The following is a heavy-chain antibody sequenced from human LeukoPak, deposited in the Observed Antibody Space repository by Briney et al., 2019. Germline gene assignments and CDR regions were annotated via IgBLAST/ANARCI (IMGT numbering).Heavy chain of an antibody. CDR1: GFTFSSYS. V-gene: IGHV3-21*01. CDR2: ISSSSYI. Sequence: GGSLRLSCAASGFTFSSYSMNWVRQAPGKGLEWVSSISSSSYIYYADSVKGRFTISRDNAKNSLYLQMNSLRAEDTAVYYCATSPHCSSTSCYRGSFDYWGQGTLVTVSS. CDR3: ATSPHCSSTSCYRGSFDY. D-gene: IGHD2-2*02. J-gene: IGHJ4*02.